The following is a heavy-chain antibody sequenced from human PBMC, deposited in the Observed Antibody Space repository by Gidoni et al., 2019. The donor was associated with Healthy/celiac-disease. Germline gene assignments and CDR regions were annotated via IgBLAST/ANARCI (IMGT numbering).Heavy chain of an antibody. V-gene: IGHV1-18*01. J-gene: IGHJ4*02. Sequence: QVQLVQSGAEVKKPVASLTVSCNASGYTFTSDGISWVRQAPGKGLQWMGWISAYNGNTNYAQKLQGRVTMTTDTSTSTAYMELRRLRSDDTAVYYCARGHCTGGVCYKGYYYFDYWGQGTLVTVSS. CDR1: GYTFTSDG. CDR3: ARGHCTGGVCYKGYYYFDY. CDR2: ISAYNGNT. D-gene: IGHD2-8*02.